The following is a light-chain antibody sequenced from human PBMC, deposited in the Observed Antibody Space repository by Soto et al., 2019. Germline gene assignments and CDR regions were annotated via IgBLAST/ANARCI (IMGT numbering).Light chain of an antibody. CDR1: SSDIGGYDY. CDR3: CSYTRTSNHYF. V-gene: IGLV2-14*01. J-gene: IGLJ1*01. CDR2: EVR. Sequence: QSALTQPASVSGSPGQSITISCTVTSSDIGGYDYVSWYQQRPGKAPKLMIYEVRYRPSGVSNRFSGSKSGNTASLTISGLQAEDEAVYYCCSYTRTSNHYFFGSGTKVTLL.